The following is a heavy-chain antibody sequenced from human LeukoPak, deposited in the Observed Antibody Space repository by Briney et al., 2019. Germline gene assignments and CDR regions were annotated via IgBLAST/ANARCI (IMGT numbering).Heavy chain of an antibody. V-gene: IGHV4-39*07. CDR1: GGSISGSGDY. J-gene: IGHJ4*02. D-gene: IGHD2-15*01. CDR3: ARSSFCSGGGCYYGY. Sequence: SETLSLTCTVSGGSISGSGDYWGWIRQPPGKVLEWIGSIYYSGDTYYNPSLKSRVTISVDTSKNHFSLKLSSVTAADTAVYYCARSSFCSGGGCYYGYWGQGTLVTVSS. CDR2: IYYSGDT.